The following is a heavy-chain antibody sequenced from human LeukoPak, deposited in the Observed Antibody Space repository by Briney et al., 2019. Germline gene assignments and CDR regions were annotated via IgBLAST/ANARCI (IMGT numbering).Heavy chain of an antibody. CDR1: GGSYSGYY. CDR2: INHSGST. V-gene: IGHV4-34*01. CDR3: ARGGYDSSGYYIYYFDY. J-gene: IGHJ4*02. Sequence: SETLSLTCAVYGGSYSGYYWSLIRQPPGKGLEWIGQINHSGSTNYNPSLKSRVTISVDTSKNQFSLKLSSVTAADTAVYYCARGGYDSSGYYIYYFDYWGQGTLVTVSS. D-gene: IGHD3-22*01.